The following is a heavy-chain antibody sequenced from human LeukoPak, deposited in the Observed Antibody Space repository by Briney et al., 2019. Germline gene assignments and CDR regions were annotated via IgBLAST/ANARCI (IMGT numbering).Heavy chain of an antibody. V-gene: IGHV1-69*13. J-gene: IGHJ6*02. CDR3: ARGKDTAMVSNYYYGMDV. Sequence: WASVKVSCKASGGTFSSYAISWVRQAPGQGLEWMGGIIPIFGTANYAQKFQGRVTITADESTSTAYMELSSLRSGDTAVYYCARGKDTAMVSNYYYGMDVWGQGTTVTVSS. CDR2: IIPIFGTA. CDR1: GGTFSSYA. D-gene: IGHD5-18*01.